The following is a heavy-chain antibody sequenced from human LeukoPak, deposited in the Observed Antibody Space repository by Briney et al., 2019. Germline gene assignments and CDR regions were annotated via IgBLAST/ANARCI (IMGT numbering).Heavy chain of an antibody. CDR1: GFTFSNAW. CDR3: TTVSRSYYYDSSGYQY. J-gene: IGHJ4*02. CDR2: IKSKTDGGTT. D-gene: IGHD3-22*01. V-gene: IGHV3-15*01. Sequence: GGSLRLSCAASGFTFSNAWMSWVRQAPGKGLEWVGRIKSKTDGGTTDYAAPVKGRFTISRDDSKNTLYLQMNSLKTEDTAVYYCTTVSRSYYYDSSGYQYWGQGTLVTVSS.